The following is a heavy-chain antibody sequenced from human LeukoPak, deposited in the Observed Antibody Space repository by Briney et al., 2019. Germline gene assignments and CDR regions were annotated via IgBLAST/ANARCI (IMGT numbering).Heavy chain of an antibody. D-gene: IGHD1-26*01. CDR3: AKDIGWRGSYYVLDY. Sequence: GGSLRLSCAASGFTFDDYAMHWVRQAPGKGLEWVSGISWNSGSIGYADSVKGRFTISRDNAKNSLYLQMNSLRAEDTALYYCAKDIGWRGSYYVLDYWGQGTLVTVSS. CDR2: ISWNSGSI. J-gene: IGHJ4*02. V-gene: IGHV3-9*01. CDR1: GFTFDDYA.